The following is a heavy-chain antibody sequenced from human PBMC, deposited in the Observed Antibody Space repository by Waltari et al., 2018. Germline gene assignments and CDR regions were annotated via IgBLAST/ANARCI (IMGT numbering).Heavy chain of an antibody. Sequence: EVQLVESGGGLVQPGRSLRLSCAASGFTFDDYAMHWVRQAPGKGLEWVSGISWNSGSIGYADSVKGRFTISRDNAKNSLYLQMNSLRAEDTALYYCARAGIAVAGRIDYWGQGTLVTVSS. D-gene: IGHD6-19*01. CDR1: GFTFDDYA. J-gene: IGHJ4*02. CDR3: ARAGIAVAGRIDY. V-gene: IGHV3-9*01. CDR2: ISWNSGSI.